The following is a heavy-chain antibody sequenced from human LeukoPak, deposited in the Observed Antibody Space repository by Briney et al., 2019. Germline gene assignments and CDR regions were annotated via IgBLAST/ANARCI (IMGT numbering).Heavy chain of an antibody. Sequence: SETLSLTCAVYGGSFSGYYWSWIRQPPGKGLEWIGEINHSGSTNYNPSLKSRVTISVDTSKNQFSLKLSSVTAADTAVYYCARAASSGRFVTYWGQGTLVTVSS. J-gene: IGHJ4*02. CDR3: ARAASSGRFVTY. CDR2: INHSGST. CDR1: GGSFSGYY. V-gene: IGHV4-34*01. D-gene: IGHD6-19*01.